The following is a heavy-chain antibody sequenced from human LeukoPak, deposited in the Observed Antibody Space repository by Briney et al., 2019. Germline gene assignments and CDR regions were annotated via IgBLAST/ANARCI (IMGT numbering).Heavy chain of an antibody. CDR2: ISSSSSTI. CDR1: GFTFSSYS. Sequence: GGSLRLSCAASGFTFSSYSMNWVRQAPGKGLEWVSYISSSSSTIYYADSVKGRFTISRDNAKNSLYLQMNSLRAEDTAVYYCAKVVASGWYSFDHWGQGTLVTVSS. V-gene: IGHV3-48*04. D-gene: IGHD6-13*01. CDR3: AKVVASGWYSFDH. J-gene: IGHJ4*02.